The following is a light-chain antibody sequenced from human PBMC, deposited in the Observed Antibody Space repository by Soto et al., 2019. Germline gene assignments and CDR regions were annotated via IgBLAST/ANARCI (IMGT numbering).Light chain of an antibody. V-gene: IGKV1-27*01. CDR1: QVISNY. CDR2: AAS. CDR3: QKYNSAPWT. Sequence: DIQMTQSQSSLSASVGDRVTITCRASQVISNYLAWYQQKPGKVPKLLIYAASTLQSGVPFRFSGSGSGTDFNLTISSLQPEDVATYYCQKYNSAPWTFGHGTKVEIK. J-gene: IGKJ1*01.